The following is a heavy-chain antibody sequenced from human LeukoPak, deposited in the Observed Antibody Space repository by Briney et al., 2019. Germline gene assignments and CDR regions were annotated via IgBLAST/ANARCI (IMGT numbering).Heavy chain of an antibody. V-gene: IGHV1-69*13. CDR2: IIPIFGTA. J-gene: IGHJ2*01. Sequence: GASVKVSCKASGGTFSSYAISWVRQAPGRGLEWMGGIIPIFGTANYAQKFQGRVTITADESTSTAYMELSSLRSEDTAVYYCARERGLIAAAGIEYFDLWGRGTLVTVSS. D-gene: IGHD6-13*01. CDR1: GGTFSSYA. CDR3: ARERGLIAAAGIEYFDL.